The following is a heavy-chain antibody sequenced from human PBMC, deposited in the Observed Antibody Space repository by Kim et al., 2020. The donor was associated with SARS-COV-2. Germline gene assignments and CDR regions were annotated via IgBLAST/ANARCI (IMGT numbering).Heavy chain of an antibody. CDR2: IRSKAYGGTT. CDR1: GFTFGDYA. Sequence: GGSLRLSCTASGFTFGDYAMSWVRQAPGKGLEWVGFIRSKAYGGTTEYAASVKGRFTISRDDSKSIAYLQMNSLKTEDTAVYYCTRDTLTYYYDSSGYPRDYYYYYGMDVWGQGTTVTVSS. D-gene: IGHD3-22*01. V-gene: IGHV3-49*04. CDR3: TRDTLTYYYDSSGYPRDYYYYYGMDV. J-gene: IGHJ6*02.